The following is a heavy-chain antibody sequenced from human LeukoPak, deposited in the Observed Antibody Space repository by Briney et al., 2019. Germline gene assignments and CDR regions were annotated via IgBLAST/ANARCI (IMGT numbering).Heavy chain of an antibody. CDR2: VHYDGST. Sequence: SETLSLTCTLSRGSINKYYWTWIRQPPGKGLEWIGYVHYDGSTIYNPSLKSRVAISVDTSKNQFSLKLSSVTAADTAVYYCARRGYYGSGSYDYWGQGTLVTVS. CDR3: ARRGYYGSGSYDY. CDR1: RGSINKYY. V-gene: IGHV4-59*13. J-gene: IGHJ4*02. D-gene: IGHD3-10*01.